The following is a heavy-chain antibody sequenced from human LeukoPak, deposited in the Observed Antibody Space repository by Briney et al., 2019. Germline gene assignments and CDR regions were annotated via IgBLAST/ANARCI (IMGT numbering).Heavy chain of an antibody. D-gene: IGHD3-10*01. Sequence: ASVKVSCKVSGYTLTELSMHWVRQAPGKGLEWMGGFDPEDGETIYAQKFQGRVTMTEDTSTDTAYVELSSLRSEDTAVYYCATGSMVRGVITFDYWGQGTLVTVSS. CDR1: GYTLTELS. CDR3: ATGSMVRGVITFDY. V-gene: IGHV1-24*01. CDR2: FDPEDGET. J-gene: IGHJ4*02.